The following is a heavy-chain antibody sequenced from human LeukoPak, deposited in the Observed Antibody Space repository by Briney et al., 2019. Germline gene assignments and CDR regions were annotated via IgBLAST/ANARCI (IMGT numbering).Heavy chain of an antibody. J-gene: IGHJ5*02. CDR2: LDPDGSST. V-gene: IGHV3-74*03. CDR1: GFTFSSHW. D-gene: IGHD3-22*01. Sequence: GGSLRLSCAASGFTFSSHWMHWVRQAPGKGLVWVSRLDPDGSSTVYADSVKGRFTISRDNAKNTLYLQMNSLRAEDTAVYYCARGYYDSNDSNRSNWFDPWGQGTLVTVSS. CDR3: ARGYYDSNDSNRSNWFDP.